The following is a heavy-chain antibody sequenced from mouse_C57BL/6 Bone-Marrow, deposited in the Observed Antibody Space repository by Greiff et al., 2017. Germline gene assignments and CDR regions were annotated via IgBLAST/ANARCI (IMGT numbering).Heavy chain of an antibody. Sequence: QVQLQQSGPGLVQPSQSLSITCTVSGFSLTSYGVHWVRQSPGKGLEWLGVIWRGGSTDYNAAFMSRLSITKDNSKSQVFFKMNSLQADDTAIYSCAKKGGYDHAMDYWGQGTSVTVSS. CDR1: GFSLTSYG. CDR2: IWRGGST. D-gene: IGHD2-2*01. CDR3: AKKGGYDHAMDY. V-gene: IGHV2-5*01. J-gene: IGHJ4*01.